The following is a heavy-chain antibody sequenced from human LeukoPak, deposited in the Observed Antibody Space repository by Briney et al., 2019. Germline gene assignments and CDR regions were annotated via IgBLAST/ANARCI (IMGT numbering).Heavy chain of an antibody. J-gene: IGHJ1*01. D-gene: IGHD6-19*01. CDR2: IYPGDSDT. CDR3: ARRGIAVAGTPAEYFQH. Sequence: GESLKISCKGSGYRFTTYWIGWVRQMPGKGLEWMGIIYPGDSDTRYSSSFQGQVTISADKSFSTAYLQWSSLKASDTAMYYCARRGIAVAGTPAEYFQHWGQGTLVIVSS. V-gene: IGHV5-51*01. CDR1: GYRFTTYW.